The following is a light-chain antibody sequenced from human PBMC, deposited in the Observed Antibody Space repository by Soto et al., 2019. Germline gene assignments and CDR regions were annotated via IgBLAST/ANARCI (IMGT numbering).Light chain of an antibody. V-gene: IGKV1-27*01. Sequence: DIQMTQSPSSLSTSVGDRVTITCRASQGISNYLAWYQQKPGKVPKLLIYAASTLQSGVPSRFSGSGSGTDFTLTISSLQPEDVATYYCQQNYSPPPITFGQGTRLEIK. CDR2: AAS. CDR3: QQNYSPPPIT. CDR1: QGISNY. J-gene: IGKJ5*01.